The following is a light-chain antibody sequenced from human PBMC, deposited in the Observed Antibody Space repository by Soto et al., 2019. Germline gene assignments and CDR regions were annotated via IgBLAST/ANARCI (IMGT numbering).Light chain of an antibody. CDR1: SSNIGSNT. J-gene: IGLJ2*01. CDR3: VAWDDSLNGYVV. Sequence: QSVLPQPPSASVTPGQRVTISCSGSSSNIGSNTVNWYQQLPGTAPKLVIYSNNQRPSGVPDRFSGSKSGTSASLAISGLQSEDEADYYCVAWDDSLNGYVVFGGGTKVTVL. CDR2: SNN. V-gene: IGLV1-44*01.